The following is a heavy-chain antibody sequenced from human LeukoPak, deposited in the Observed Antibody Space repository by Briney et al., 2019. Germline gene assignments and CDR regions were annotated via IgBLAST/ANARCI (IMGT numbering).Heavy chain of an antibody. V-gene: IGHV1-69*04. CDR1: GGTFSSYA. CDR2: IIPILGIA. CDR3: ARDWSWRGYYDSSGYSGHDAFDI. Sequence: ASVKVSCTASGGTFSSYAISWVRQAPGQGLEWMGRIIPILGIANYAQKFQGRVTITADKSTSTAYMELSSLRSEDTAVYYCARDWSWRGYYDSSGYSGHDAFDIWGQGTMVTVSS. J-gene: IGHJ3*02. D-gene: IGHD3-22*01.